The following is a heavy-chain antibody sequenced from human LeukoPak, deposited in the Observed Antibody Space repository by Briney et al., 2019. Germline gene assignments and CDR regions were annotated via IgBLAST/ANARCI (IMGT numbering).Heavy chain of an antibody. CDR1: GGSISSGGYS. V-gene: IGHV4-30-2*01. J-gene: IGHJ3*02. D-gene: IGHD3-22*01. CDR2: IYHSGST. CDR3: ARAKDSSGSLIAFDI. Sequence: SETLSLTCTVSGGSISSGGYSWSWIRQPPGKGLEWIGYIYHSGSTDYNPSPKSRVTISVDRSKNQFSLKLSSVTAADTAVYYCARAKDSSGSLIAFDIWGQGTMVTVSS.